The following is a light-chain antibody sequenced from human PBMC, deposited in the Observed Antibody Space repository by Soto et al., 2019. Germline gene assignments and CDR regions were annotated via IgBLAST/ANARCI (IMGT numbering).Light chain of an antibody. Sequence: DIQMTQSPSSVSASVGDRVTITCRASQGISSWLAWYQQKPATAPKSLIYAVSGLQDGVPSRFSGNGSGTDFTLTINSLQPEDFATYYCQQYYTFPPTFGPGTKVDI. CDR2: AVS. CDR3: QQYYTFPPT. CDR1: QGISSW. V-gene: IGKV1D-16*01. J-gene: IGKJ3*01.